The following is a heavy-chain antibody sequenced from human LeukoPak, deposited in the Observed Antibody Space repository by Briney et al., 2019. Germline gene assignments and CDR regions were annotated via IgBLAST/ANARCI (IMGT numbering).Heavy chain of an antibody. D-gene: IGHD3-22*01. J-gene: IGHJ4*02. Sequence: GGSLRLSCAATGFTFSSYAMHWVRQAPGKGLEWVAVISYDGSNKYYADSVKGRFTISRDNSKNTLYLQMNSLRAEDTAVYYCADYYDSSGYWRWGQGTLVTVSS. CDR2: ISYDGSNK. V-gene: IGHV3-30-3*01. CDR1: GFTFSSYA. CDR3: ADYYDSSGYWR.